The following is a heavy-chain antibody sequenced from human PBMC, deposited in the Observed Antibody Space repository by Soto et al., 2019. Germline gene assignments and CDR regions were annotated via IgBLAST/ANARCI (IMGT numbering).Heavy chain of an antibody. CDR1: GFTFSSYA. CDR3: AGERDIAAAGEDFQH. J-gene: IGHJ1*01. V-gene: IGHV3-30*04. Sequence: GGSLRLSCAASGFTFSSYAMHWVRQAPGKGLEWVSVISYDGNNKYYADSVKGRFTITREDSKNTLYLQINSLRAEDTAVDYCAGERDIAAAGEDFQHWGQGTLVTVSS. CDR2: ISYDGNNK. D-gene: IGHD6-13*01.